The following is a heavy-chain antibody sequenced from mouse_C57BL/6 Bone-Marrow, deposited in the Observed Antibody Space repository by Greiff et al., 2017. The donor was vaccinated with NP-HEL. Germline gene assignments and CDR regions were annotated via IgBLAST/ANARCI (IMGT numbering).Heavy chain of an antibody. V-gene: IGHV1-64*01. CDR3: ASCDGYYWFAY. CDR2: IHPNSGST. D-gene: IGHD2-3*01. Sequence: VQLQQPGAELVKPGASVKLSCKASGYTFTSYWMHWVKQRPGQGLEWIGMIHPNSGSTNYNEKFKSKATLTVDKSSSTAYMQLSSLTSEDSAVYYCASCDGYYWFAYWGHGTLVTVSA. CDR1: GYTFTSYW. J-gene: IGHJ3*01.